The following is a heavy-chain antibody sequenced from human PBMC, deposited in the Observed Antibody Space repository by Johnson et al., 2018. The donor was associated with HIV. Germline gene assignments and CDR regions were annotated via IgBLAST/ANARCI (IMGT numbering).Heavy chain of an antibody. CDR3: ANDFCSGSGI. CDR1: GFIFSSYA. D-gene: IGHD3-3*01. J-gene: IGHJ3*02. Sequence: QVQLVESGGGVVQPGRSLRLSCAASGFIFSSYAVHWVRQAPGKGLEWVAVISDDGTNKFYADSVKGRFTISRDNSKNTMFLQMNSLRPEDTAMYYCANDFCSGSGIWCQGTMFTFSS. V-gene: IGHV3-30*18. CDR2: ISDDGTNK.